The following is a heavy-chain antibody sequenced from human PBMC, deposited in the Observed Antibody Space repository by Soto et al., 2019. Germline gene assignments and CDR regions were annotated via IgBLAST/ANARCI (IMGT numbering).Heavy chain of an antibody. D-gene: IGHD2-21*01. V-gene: IGHV2-70*01. CDR1: GFSLSTTGMC. J-gene: IGHJ4*02. CDR3: SRAVGGFTDCYPDY. CDR2: IDWADDK. Sequence: SGPTLVNPTQTLTLTCTFSGFSLSTTGMCVSWIRQPPGKAREWLALIDWADDKYYSTSLNTRLTISKDTSKNQVVLTMTNVEPVDTATYFCSRAVGGFTDCYPDYWGQGTLVTVSS.